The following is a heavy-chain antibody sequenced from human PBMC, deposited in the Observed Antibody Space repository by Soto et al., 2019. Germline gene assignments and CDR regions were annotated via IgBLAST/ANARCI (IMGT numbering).Heavy chain of an antibody. J-gene: IGHJ5*02. CDR2: IFYSGST. Sequence: PSETLSLTCNVSGGYIGTSRSYWAWIRQPPGKGLEWLANIFYSGSTYYNPSLASRVTVSVDTSKNEFSLKLRSVTAADTAVYYCARQPTTGDTDLWFDPWGQGTLVTVSS. CDR3: ARQPTTGDTDLWFDP. CDR1: GGYIGTSRSY. D-gene: IGHD2-21*01. V-gene: IGHV4-39*01.